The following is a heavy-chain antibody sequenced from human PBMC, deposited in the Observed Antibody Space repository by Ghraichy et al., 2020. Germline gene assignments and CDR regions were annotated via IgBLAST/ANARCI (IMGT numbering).Heavy chain of an antibody. V-gene: IGHV3-48*03. CDR1: GFTFSSYE. CDR2: ISSSGSTI. Sequence: GGSLRLSCAASGFTFSSYEMNWVRQAPGKGLEWVSYISSSGSTIYYADSVKGRFTISRDNAKNSLYLQMNSLRAEDTAVYYCARGNTHRIPFFLVYWGQGTLVTVSS. J-gene: IGHJ4*02. D-gene: IGHD5-18*01. CDR3: ARGNTHRIPFFLVY.